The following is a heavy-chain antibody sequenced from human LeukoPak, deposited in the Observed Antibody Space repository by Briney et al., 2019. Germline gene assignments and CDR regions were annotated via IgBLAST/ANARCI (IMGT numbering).Heavy chain of an antibody. CDR3: ARGPGYCTNGVCYTAAFDI. D-gene: IGHD2-8*01. J-gene: IGHJ3*02. V-gene: IGHV4-31*03. CDR2: IYYSGST. CDR1: GGSISSGGYY. Sequence: PSETLSLTCTVSGGSISSGGYYWSWIRQHPGKGLEWIGYIYYSGSTYYNPSLKSRVTISVDTSKNQFSLKLSSVTAADTAVYYCARGPGYCTNGVCYTAAFDIWGQGTMVTVSS.